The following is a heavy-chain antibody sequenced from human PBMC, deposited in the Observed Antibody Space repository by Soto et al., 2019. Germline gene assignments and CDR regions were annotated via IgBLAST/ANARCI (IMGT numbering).Heavy chain of an antibody. Sequence: QVQLQESGPGLVKPSQTLSLTCTVSGGSISSGDYYWSWIRQPPGKGLEWIGYIYYSGSTYYNPSLRSRVTISVDTSKNQFSLKLSSVTAADTAVYYCARVLIVLRYFDWSGFYYFDYWGQGTLVTVSS. D-gene: IGHD3-9*01. V-gene: IGHV4-30-4*01. CDR2: IYYSGST. CDR3: ARVLIVLRYFDWSGFYYFDY. CDR1: GGSISSGDYY. J-gene: IGHJ4*02.